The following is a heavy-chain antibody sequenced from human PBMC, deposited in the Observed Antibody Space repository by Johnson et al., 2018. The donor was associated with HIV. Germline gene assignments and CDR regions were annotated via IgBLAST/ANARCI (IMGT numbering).Heavy chain of an antibody. CDR3: ARGGVTHAFDI. J-gene: IGHJ3*02. D-gene: IGHD3-10*01. CDR2: ISSDGSNN. CDR1: GFTFSSYP. Sequence: QVQLVESGGGAVQPGRSLRLSCAASGFTFSSYPMHWVRQAPGKGLEWVAVISSDGSNNYYADSVKGRFTISRDNSKNTLYLQMNSLRDEDTAVYYCARGGVTHAFDIWGQGTMVTVSS. V-gene: IGHV3-30*04.